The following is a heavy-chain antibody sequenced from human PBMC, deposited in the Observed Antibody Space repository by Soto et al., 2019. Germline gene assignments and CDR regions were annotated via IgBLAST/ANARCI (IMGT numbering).Heavy chain of an antibody. CDR3: ARVRWITMVRGVHYGMDV. CDR1: GGSVSSGSYY. V-gene: IGHV4-61*01. Sequence: SETLSLTCTVSGGSVSSGSYYWSWIRQPPGKGLEWTGYIYYSGSTNYNPSLKSRVTISVDTSKNQFSLKLSSVTAADTAVYYCARVRWITMVRGVHYGMDVWGQGTTVTVSS. D-gene: IGHD3-10*01. J-gene: IGHJ6*02. CDR2: IYYSGST.